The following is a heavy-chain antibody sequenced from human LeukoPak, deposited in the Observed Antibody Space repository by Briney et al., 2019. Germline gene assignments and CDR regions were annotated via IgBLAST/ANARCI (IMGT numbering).Heavy chain of an antibody. Sequence: GGSLRPSCAAPGFTFSNHWMKWGRQAPGEGLEWGATIKEDGSERYYMDSMKGRFTISRDNGDNSLYLQMNSLRAEDTAVYYCATASPYCSGDYCRLRFDYWGQGTLVTVSS. J-gene: IGHJ4*02. D-gene: IGHD3-22*01. V-gene: IGHV3-7*03. CDR1: GFTFSNHW. CDR2: IKEDGSER. CDR3: ATASPYCSGDYCRLRFDY.